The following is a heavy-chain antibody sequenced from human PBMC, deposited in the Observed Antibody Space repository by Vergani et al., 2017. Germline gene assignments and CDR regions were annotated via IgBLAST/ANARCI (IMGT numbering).Heavy chain of an antibody. J-gene: IGHJ4*02. D-gene: IGHD3-10*01. Sequence: QVQLQQWGAGLLKPSETLSLTCAVYGGSFSGYYWSWIRQPPGTGLEWSGEINHSGSTNYNPSLKSRVTISVDTSKNQFSLKLSSVTAADTAVYYCAREAYGYGVRGVMGDWGQGTLVTVSS. CDR3: AREAYGYGVRGVMGD. CDR1: GGSFSGYY. V-gene: IGHV4-34*01. CDR2: INHSGST.